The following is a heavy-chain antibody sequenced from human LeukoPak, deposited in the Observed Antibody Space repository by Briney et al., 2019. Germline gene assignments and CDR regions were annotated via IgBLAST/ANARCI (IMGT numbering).Heavy chain of an antibody. D-gene: IGHD2-2*02. CDR1: GFTFSSYS. V-gene: IGHV3-21*01. CDR3: ARDGGDIVVVPAAIPYYYGMDV. CDR2: ISSSSSYI. J-gene: IGHJ6*02. Sequence: GGSLRLSCAASGFTFSSYSMNWVRQAPGKGLEWVSSISSSSSYIYYADSVKGRSTISRDNAKNSLYLQMNSLRAEDTAVYYCARDGGDIVVVPAAIPYYYGMDVWGQGTTVTVSS.